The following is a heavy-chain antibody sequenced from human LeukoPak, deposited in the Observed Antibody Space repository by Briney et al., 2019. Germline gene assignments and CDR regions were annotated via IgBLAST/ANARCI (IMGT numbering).Heavy chain of an antibody. D-gene: IGHD6-19*01. V-gene: IGHV3-23*01. CDR1: GFTFSIYA. CDR3: ANSGSGWYEFDY. J-gene: IGHJ4*02. CDR2: ISGSGGTT. Sequence: GGSLRLSCAASGFTFSIYAMSWVRQAPGKGLEWVSAISGSGGTTYYADSVKGRFTISRDNSKNTLYLQMNSLRAEDTAVYYCANSGSGWYEFDYWGQGTLVTVSS.